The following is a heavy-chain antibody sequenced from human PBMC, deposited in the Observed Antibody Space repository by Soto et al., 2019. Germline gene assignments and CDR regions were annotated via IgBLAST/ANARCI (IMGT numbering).Heavy chain of an antibody. Sequence: GGSLRLSCAASGFTVSSNYMSWVRQAPGKGLEWVSVIYSGGSTYYADSVKGRFTISRDNSKNTLYLQMNSLRAEDTAVYYCARDILTGYYRGTYWGQGTLVNVSS. J-gene: IGHJ4*02. D-gene: IGHD3-9*01. CDR2: IYSGGST. V-gene: IGHV3-53*01. CDR1: GFTVSSNY. CDR3: ARDILTGYYRGTY.